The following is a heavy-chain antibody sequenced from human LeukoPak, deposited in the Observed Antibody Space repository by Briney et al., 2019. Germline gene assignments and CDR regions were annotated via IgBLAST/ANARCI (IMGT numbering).Heavy chain of an antibody. CDR2: ISNSGGST. CDR3: AKGRYSSSSVYYFDY. Sequence: RGSLRLSCAASGFTFSSYAMSWVRQAPGKGLEWVSAISNSGGSTYYADSVKGRFTISRDNSKSTLSLQMNSLRAEDTAAYYCAKGRYSSSSVYYFDYWGQGTLVTVSS. V-gene: IGHV3-23*01. CDR1: GFTFSSYA. D-gene: IGHD6-6*01. J-gene: IGHJ4*02.